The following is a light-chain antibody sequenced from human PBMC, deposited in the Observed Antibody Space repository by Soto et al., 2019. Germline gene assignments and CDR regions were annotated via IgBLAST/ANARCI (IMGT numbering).Light chain of an antibody. Sequence: EIVLTQSPATLSLSPGERATLSCRASQSLSSYLAWYQQKAGQAPRLLIHGASNRATGVPARFSGSGSGTDFTLTISSLEPEDFAVYYCQQRSNWPPKLTFGGGTKVEIK. V-gene: IGKV3-11*01. CDR2: GAS. CDR1: QSLSSY. J-gene: IGKJ4*01. CDR3: QQRSNWPPKLT.